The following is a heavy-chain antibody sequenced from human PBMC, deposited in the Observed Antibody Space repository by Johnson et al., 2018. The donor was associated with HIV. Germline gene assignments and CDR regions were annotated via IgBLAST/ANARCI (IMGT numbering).Heavy chain of an antibody. Sequence: QVQLVESGGGVVQPGRSLRLSCAASGFTFSNYGMHWVRQAPGKGLEWVALITYDGSHKYYEDPVKGRFTISRDNSENTVYLQMNSLRAEDTAVYFCARDLIPDSTFFYDAFDIWGQGTMVTVSS. D-gene: IGHD2/OR15-2a*01. V-gene: IGHV3-30*03. CDR2: ITYDGSHK. CDR1: GFTFSNYG. CDR3: ARDLIPDSTFFYDAFDI. J-gene: IGHJ3*02.